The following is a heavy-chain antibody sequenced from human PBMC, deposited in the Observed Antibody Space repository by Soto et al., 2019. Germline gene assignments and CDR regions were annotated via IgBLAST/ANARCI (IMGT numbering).Heavy chain of an antibody. D-gene: IGHD4-4*01. Sequence: EVQLVESGGGLVQPGGSLRLSCAVSGFSFSSAWMTWIRQAPGKGLERVAIMNEDGSERYYVDSVKGRFTISRDNAKNALFLQMNSLRVEDTAVYFCGRDRAYSRFDYWGQGSLVTVSS. V-gene: IGHV3-7*03. CDR2: MNEDGSER. J-gene: IGHJ4*02. CDR3: GRDRAYSRFDY. CDR1: GFSFSSAW.